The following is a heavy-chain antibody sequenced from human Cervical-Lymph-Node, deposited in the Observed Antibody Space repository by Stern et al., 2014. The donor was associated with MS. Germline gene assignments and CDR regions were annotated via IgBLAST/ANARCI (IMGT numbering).Heavy chain of an antibody. CDR2: IIPMFDTA. CDR1: GGTFSNFA. Sequence: VQLVESGAEVKKPGSSVKVSCKTSGGTFSNFAFNWVRQAPGQGLEWMGGIIPMFDTADYAQKFQGRVTITADESTNTTYMDLSSLKSEDTAVYYCARGSTYYDFWTAYYGHLEFWGQGTPVTVST. CDR3: ARGSTYYDFWTAYYGHLEF. J-gene: IGHJ4*02. D-gene: IGHD3-3*01. V-gene: IGHV1-69*01.